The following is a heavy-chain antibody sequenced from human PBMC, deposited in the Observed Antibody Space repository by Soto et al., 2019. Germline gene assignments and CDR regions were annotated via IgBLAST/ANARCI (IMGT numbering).Heavy chain of an antibody. D-gene: IGHD3-3*01. CDR3: ARPSPYVEWPDWAPDH. J-gene: IGHJ4*02. V-gene: IGHV5-51*01. CDR1: GYSFTSYL. CDR2: IYPGDSDT. Sequence: XESLKISWKGSGYSFTSYLLVWVRQMPGKGLEWMGIIYPGDSDTRYSPSFQGQVTISADKSISTAYLQWSSLKASDTAMYYCARPSPYVEWPDWAPDHWGKGTLVTVSS.